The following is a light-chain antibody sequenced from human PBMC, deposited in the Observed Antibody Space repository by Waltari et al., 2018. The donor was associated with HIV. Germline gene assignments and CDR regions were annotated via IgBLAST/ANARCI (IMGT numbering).Light chain of an antibody. CDR3: SSYTHNHRIL. CDR2: DVS. V-gene: IGLV2-14*01. Sequence: QSALTQPASMFGSPGQSITISCTGTSSDVGAYEYVAWYQHHPGKAPKLLISDVSNRPSGVSHRFSGSKSGNTASLTISGLQADDEALYYCSSYTHNHRILFGVGTNLTVL. J-gene: IGLJ2*01. CDR1: SSDVGAYEY.